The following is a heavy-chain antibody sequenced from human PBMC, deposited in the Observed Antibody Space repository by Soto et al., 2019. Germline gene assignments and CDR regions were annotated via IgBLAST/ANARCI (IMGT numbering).Heavy chain of an antibody. CDR2: ITASNGNA. CDR1: GYTFTNYG. J-gene: IGHJ6*02. V-gene: IGHV1-18*01. D-gene: IGHD2-2*01. CDR3: ARGASCSSTSCYDNFHYGLAV. Sequence: QVQLVQSGPEVKNPGASLKVSCKASGYTFTNYGITWVRQAPGQGLEWMGWITASNGNANYAREIHGRLTLTRDTSTNTASMELRSLRSDDTAVYYCARGASCSSTSCYDNFHYGLAVWGQGTTVIVSS.